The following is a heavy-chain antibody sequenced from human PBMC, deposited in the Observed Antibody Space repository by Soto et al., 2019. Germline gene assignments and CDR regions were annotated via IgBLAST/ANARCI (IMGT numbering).Heavy chain of an antibody. V-gene: IGHV4-39*01. CDR2: IYYSGST. Sequence: QLQLQESGPGLVKPSETLSLTCTVSGGSISSSSYYWGWIRQPPGKGLEWIGSIYYSGSTYYNPSLKSLVTISVDTSKNQFSLKLSSVTAADTAVYYCARLLRHNYYGMDVWGQGTTVTVSS. D-gene: IGHD5-12*01. CDR3: ARLLRHNYYGMDV. CDR1: GGSISSSSYY. J-gene: IGHJ6*02.